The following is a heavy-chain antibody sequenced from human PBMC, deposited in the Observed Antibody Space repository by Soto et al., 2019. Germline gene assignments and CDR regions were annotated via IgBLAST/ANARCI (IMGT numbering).Heavy chain of an antibody. CDR3: ARVPINSAVAGIAY. CDR1: GFTFSSYG. V-gene: IGHV3-33*01. CDR2: IWYDGSNK. J-gene: IGHJ4*01. Sequence: QVQLVESGGGVVQPGRSLRLSCAASGFTFSSYGMHWVRQAPGKGLEWVAVIWYDGSNKYYADSVKGRFTISRDNSKNTLYLQMNSLRAEDTAVYYCARVPINSAVAGIAYWGHGTLVTVSS. D-gene: IGHD6-19*01.